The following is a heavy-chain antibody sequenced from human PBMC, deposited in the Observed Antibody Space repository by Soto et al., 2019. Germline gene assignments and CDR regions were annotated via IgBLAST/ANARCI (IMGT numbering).Heavy chain of an antibody. CDR3: ATLIKTYYDDSSGYSQDY. CDR1: RFKFSDYS. Sequence: GGSLRLSCAASRFKFSDYSMNWVRQAPGKGLEWVSSISPRSAYIHYADAVKGRFIISRDDGKNALILQMNSLRAEDTAVYYCATLIKTYYDDSSGYSQDYWGQGTLVTVSS. CDR2: ISPRSAYI. J-gene: IGHJ4*02. V-gene: IGHV3-21*01. D-gene: IGHD3-22*01.